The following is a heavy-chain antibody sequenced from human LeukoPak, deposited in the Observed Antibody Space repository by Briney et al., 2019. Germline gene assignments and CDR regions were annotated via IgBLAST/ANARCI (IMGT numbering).Heavy chain of an antibody. CDR1: GFTFSNAW. Sequence: GGSLRLSCAASGFTFSNAWMSWVRQAPGKGLEWVGRIKSKTDGGTTDYAAPVKGRFTISRDDSKNTLYLQMNSLKTEDTAVYYCTTDSPDSGYGSTFDYWGQGTLVTVSS. CDR3: TTDSPDSGYGSTFDY. CDR2: IKSKTDGGTT. D-gene: IGHD4-23*01. J-gene: IGHJ4*02. V-gene: IGHV3-15*01.